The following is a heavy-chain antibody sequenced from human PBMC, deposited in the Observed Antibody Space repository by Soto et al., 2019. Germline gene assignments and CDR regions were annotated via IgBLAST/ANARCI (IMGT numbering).Heavy chain of an antibody. Sequence: GGSLRLSCAASGFTFSSYWMSWVRQAPGKGLEWVANIKQDGSEKYYGDSVKGRFTISRDNAKNSLYLQMNSLRAEDTAVYYCASGYNWNPDGMDVWGQGTTVTVSS. J-gene: IGHJ6*02. CDR1: GFTFSSYW. D-gene: IGHD1-20*01. V-gene: IGHV3-7*05. CDR3: ASGYNWNPDGMDV. CDR2: IKQDGSEK.